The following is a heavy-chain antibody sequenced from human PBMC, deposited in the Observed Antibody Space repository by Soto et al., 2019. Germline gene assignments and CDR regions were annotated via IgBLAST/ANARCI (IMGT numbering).Heavy chain of an antibody. CDR2: IKQDGSEK. J-gene: IGHJ3*02. D-gene: IGHD2-8*01. CDR1: GFRFRIYG. Sequence: LKLACAASGFRFRIYGVTWVLQAQGKGLEWVANIKQDGSEKYYVDSVKGRFTISRDNAKNSLYLQMNSLRAEDTAVYYCASNPNGKGAFDIWGQGTMVTVSS. V-gene: IGHV3-7*01. CDR3: ASNPNGKGAFDI.